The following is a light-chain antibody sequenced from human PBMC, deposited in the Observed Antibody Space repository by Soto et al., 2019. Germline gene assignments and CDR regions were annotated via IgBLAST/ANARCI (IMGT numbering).Light chain of an antibody. CDR3: QQRSYWLT. J-gene: IGKJ4*01. Sequence: EIVLTQSPATLSLSPGERATLSCRASQSVSSYLAWYQQKPGQAPRLLIYDASNRATGVPARFSGSGSGTDFTLSTSSLEPEDFAVYYCQQRSYWLTFGGGTKEEIK. CDR1: QSVSSY. CDR2: DAS. V-gene: IGKV3-11*01.